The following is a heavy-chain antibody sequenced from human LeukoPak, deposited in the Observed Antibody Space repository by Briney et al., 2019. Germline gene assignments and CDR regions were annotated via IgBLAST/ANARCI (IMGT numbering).Heavy chain of an antibody. D-gene: IGHD3-22*01. J-gene: IGHJ4*02. CDR3: ARVASSGYWHYFDS. V-gene: IGHV4-38-2*02. CDR1: VYSISSGYY. CDR2: IYHSGST. Sequence: SETLSLTCTVSVYSISSGYYWGWIRQPPGKGLEWIGSIYHSGSTYDNPSLKSRVTIPVDTSKNQFSLKLNSVTAADTAVYYCARVASSGYWHYFDSWGQGTLVTVSS.